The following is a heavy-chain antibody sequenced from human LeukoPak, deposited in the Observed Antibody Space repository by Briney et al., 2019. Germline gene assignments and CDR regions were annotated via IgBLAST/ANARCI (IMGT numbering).Heavy chain of an antibody. D-gene: IGHD6-13*01. V-gene: IGHV1-18*01. CDR1: GYTFTSYG. J-gene: IGHJ5*02. CDR3: ARGSGAAAANNWFDP. CDR2: ISAYNGNT. Sequence: ASVKVSCKASGYTFTSYGISWVRQAPGQGLEWTGWISAYNGNTNYAQKLQGRVTMTTDTSTSTAYMELRSLRSDDTAVYYCARGSGAAAANNWFDPWGQGTLVTVSS.